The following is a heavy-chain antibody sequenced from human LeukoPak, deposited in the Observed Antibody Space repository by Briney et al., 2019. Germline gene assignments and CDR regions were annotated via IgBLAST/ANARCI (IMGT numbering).Heavy chain of an antibody. Sequence: AGGSLRLSCAASGFTFSSYAMHWVRQAPGKGLEWVAVISYDGSNKYYADSVKGRFTISRDNSKNTLYLQMNSLRAEDTAVYYCARETTYDSSGYEDYYFDYWGQGTLVTVSS. CDR3: ARETTYDSSGYEDYYFDY. CDR1: GFTFSSYA. CDR2: ISYDGSNK. J-gene: IGHJ4*02. D-gene: IGHD3-22*01. V-gene: IGHV3-30*04.